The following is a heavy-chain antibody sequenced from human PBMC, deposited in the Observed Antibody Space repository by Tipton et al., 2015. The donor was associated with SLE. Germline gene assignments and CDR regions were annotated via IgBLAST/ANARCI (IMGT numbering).Heavy chain of an antibody. CDR3: AGGTGAYFDH. CDR2: IRAAGSNK. V-gene: IGHV3-30*02. D-gene: IGHD3-16*01. Sequence: SLRLSCAASGFTYSGYAMHWVRQAPGKGLEWVAFIRAAGSNKEYADSVKGRFTISRDNSKNTLYLQMNRLRVEDTAVYYCAGGTGAYFDHWGQGTLVTVSS. CDR1: GFTYSGYA. J-gene: IGHJ4*02.